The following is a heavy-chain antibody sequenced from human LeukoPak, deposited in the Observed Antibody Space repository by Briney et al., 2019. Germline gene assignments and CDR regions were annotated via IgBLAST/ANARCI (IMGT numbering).Heavy chain of an antibody. J-gene: IGHJ6*03. V-gene: IGHV3-21*01. CDR1: GFTFSSYS. CDR2: ISSSSSYI. D-gene: IGHD6-19*01. CDR3: ARDRAVAGTALDYYYYYYMDV. Sequence: GGSLRLSCAASGFTFSSYSMNWVRQAPGKVLEWVSSISSSSSYIYYADSVKGRFTISRDNAKNSLYLQMNSLRAEDTAVYYCARDRAVAGTALDYYYYYYMDVWGKGTTVTVSS.